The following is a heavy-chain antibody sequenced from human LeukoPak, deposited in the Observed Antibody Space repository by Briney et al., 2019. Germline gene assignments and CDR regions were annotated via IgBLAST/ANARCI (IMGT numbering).Heavy chain of an antibody. CDR1: GFSLSSSW. D-gene: IGHD3-10*01. Sequence: PGGSLRLSCAVSGFSLSSSWMTWVRQAPGKGLEWVATIKEDGSEKHYADSVKGRFTISRDNAKNSLYLQMNSLRVEETAVYFCVGDRISSWGKGTTVTVSS. J-gene: IGHJ6*04. CDR3: VGDRISS. V-gene: IGHV3-7*01. CDR2: IKEDGSEK.